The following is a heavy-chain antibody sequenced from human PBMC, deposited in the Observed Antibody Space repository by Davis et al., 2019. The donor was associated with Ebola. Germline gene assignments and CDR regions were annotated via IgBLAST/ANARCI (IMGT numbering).Heavy chain of an antibody. J-gene: IGHJ4*02. CDR1: GYTFTGYY. D-gene: IGHD1-26*01. V-gene: IGHV1-2*06. Sequence: AASVKVSCKASGYTFTGYYMHWVRHAPGQGLEWMGRINPNSGGTNYAQKFQGRVTMTRDTSISTAYMALSRLRSDDTAVYYCARKPGGIVIATTPAFDYWGQGTLVTDAS. CDR3: ARKPGGIVIATTPAFDY. CDR2: INPNSGGT.